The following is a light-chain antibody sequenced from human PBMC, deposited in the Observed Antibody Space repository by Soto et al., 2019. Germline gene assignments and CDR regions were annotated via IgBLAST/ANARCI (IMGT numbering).Light chain of an antibody. CDR3: AAWDDTLDAQV. Sequence: QSVLTQSPSASGTPGQRVTISCSGSRSNIGRNFAYWYQHVPGTAPRLLIQRNNERPSGVPDRFSGSKSGTSVSLAISGLRSDDEATYYWAAWDDTLDAQVFGGGTKLTVL. CDR1: RSNIGRNF. J-gene: IGLJ3*02. CDR2: RNN. V-gene: IGLV1-47*01.